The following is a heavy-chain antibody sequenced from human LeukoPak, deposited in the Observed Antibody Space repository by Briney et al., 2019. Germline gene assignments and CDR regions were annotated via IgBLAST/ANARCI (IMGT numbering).Heavy chain of an antibody. Sequence: SETLSLTCTVSGGSISSYYWSWIRQPAGKGLGWIGRIYTSGSTNYNPSLKSRVTMSVDTSKNQFSLKLSSVTAADTAVYYCARVPKNCSGGSCYSGHDYWGQGTLVTVSS. D-gene: IGHD2-15*01. CDR1: GGSISSYY. CDR3: ARVPKNCSGGSCYSGHDY. CDR2: IYTSGST. J-gene: IGHJ4*02. V-gene: IGHV4-4*07.